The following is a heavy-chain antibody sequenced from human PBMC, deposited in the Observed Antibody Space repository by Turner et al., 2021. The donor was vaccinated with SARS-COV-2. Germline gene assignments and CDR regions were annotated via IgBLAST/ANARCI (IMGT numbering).Heavy chain of an antibody. J-gene: IGHJ5*02. CDR3: ARRSEGYYGSGSHWFDP. V-gene: IGHV4-39*01. CDR1: GGSISSSPYY. Sequence: QLQLQASGPGLVKPSETLSLTCTVSGGSISSSPYYWGWIRQPPGKGLEWIGSIFYSGSTYYNPSLKSRVTISVDTSKNQFSLKLSSVTAADTAVYYCARRSEGYYGSGSHWFDPWCQGTLVTVSS. CDR2: IFYSGST. D-gene: IGHD3-10*01.